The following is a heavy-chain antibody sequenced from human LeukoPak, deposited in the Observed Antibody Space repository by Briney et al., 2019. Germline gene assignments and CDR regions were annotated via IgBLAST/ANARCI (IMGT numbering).Heavy chain of an antibody. CDR1: GFTFSSYA. Sequence: GGSLRLSCAASGFTFSSYAMSWVRQAPGKGLEWVANIKQDGSEKYYVDSVKGRFTISRDNAKKSLYLQMNSMRAEDTAVYYCARDASHDSSGYYYYMDVWGKGTTVTVSS. CDR3: ARDASHDSSGYYYYMDV. V-gene: IGHV3-7*01. CDR2: IKQDGSEK. D-gene: IGHD3-22*01. J-gene: IGHJ6*03.